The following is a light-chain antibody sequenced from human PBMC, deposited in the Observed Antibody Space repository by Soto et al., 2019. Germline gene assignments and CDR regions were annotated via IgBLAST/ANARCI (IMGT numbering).Light chain of an antibody. CDR2: GAS. J-gene: IGKJ4*01. V-gene: IGKV1-12*01. CDR3: QQADSFPLT. Sequence: DIQMTQSPSSVSASVGDRVTITCRASQGISTWLDWYQQKPGKAPNLLIYGASSLQSGVPSRFSGSASGTDFTLTVTRLQPEDFATYYCQQADSFPLTFGGGTKVEIK. CDR1: QGISTW.